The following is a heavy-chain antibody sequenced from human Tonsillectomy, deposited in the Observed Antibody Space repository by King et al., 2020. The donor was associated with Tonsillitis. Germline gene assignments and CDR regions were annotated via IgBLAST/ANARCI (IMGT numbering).Heavy chain of an antibody. D-gene: IGHD6-13*01. CDR3: AKDQSGYSSSWSFDY. V-gene: IGHV3-30*18. J-gene: IGHJ4*02. Sequence: VQLVESGGGVVQPGRSLRLSCAASGFTFSSNGMHWVRQAPGKGLEWVAVISYDGSNIYYADSVKGRFTISRDNSKNTLYLQMNSLRAEDTAVYYCAKDQSGYSSSWSFDYWGQGTLVTVSS. CDR1: GFTFSSNG. CDR2: ISYDGSNI.